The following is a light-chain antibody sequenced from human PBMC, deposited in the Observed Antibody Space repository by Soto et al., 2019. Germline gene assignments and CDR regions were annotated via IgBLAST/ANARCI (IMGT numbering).Light chain of an antibody. V-gene: IGKV3-20*01. CDR3: QQYYNTPFT. CDR1: QGVSRGY. J-gene: IGKJ3*01. CDR2: GVS. Sequence: EIVLTQSPGTLSLSPGERATLSCRASQGVSRGYLAWYQQKAGQAPRLLIYGVSSRATGVSHRFSGSGSGTDFTLTISSLQAEDVAVYYCQQYYNTPFTFGPGTKVDIK.